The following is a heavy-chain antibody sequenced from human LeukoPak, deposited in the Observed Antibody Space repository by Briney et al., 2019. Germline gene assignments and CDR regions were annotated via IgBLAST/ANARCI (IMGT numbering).Heavy chain of an antibody. CDR2: ISGSGGST. CDR1: GFTFSSYA. J-gene: IGHJ4*02. Sequence: PGGSLRLSCAASGFTFSSYAMSWVRQAPGKGLEWVSAISGSGGSTYYADSVKGRFTISRDNSKNTLYLQMNSLRAEDTAVYYCAKDRAPYYDSSGYGYWGQGTLVTASS. D-gene: IGHD3-22*01. CDR3: AKDRAPYYDSSGYGY. V-gene: IGHV3-23*01.